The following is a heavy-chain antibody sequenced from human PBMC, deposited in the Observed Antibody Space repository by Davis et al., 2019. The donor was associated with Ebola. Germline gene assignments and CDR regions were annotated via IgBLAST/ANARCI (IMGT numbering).Heavy chain of an antibody. CDR2: ISAYNGNT. D-gene: IGHD1-26*01. CDR1: GGTFSSYT. V-gene: IGHV1-18*01. CDR3: ARAIVVPNWFDP. J-gene: IGHJ5*02. Sequence: ASVKVSCKASGGTFSSYTISWVRQAPGQGLEWMGWISAYNGNTNYAQKLQGRVTMTTDTSTSTAYMELRSLRSDDTAVYYCARAIVVPNWFDPWGQGTLVTVSS.